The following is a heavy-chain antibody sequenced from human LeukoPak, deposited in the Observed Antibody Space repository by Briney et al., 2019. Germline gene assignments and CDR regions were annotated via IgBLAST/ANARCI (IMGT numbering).Heavy chain of an antibody. CDR3: ARGLLVNLAPLKQYYYDSSGYYSGYYYYGMDV. J-gene: IGHJ6*02. D-gene: IGHD3-22*01. V-gene: IGHV4-39*01. CDR2: IYYSGST. CDR1: GDSISSGTHY. Sequence: SETLSLTCDVSGDSISSGTHYWGWIRLPPGKGLEWIASIYYSGSTYYNPSLKGRVTISRDTSRNQFCLKLSSVTAADTAVYYCARGLLVNLAPLKQYYYDSSGYYSGYYYYGMDVWGQGTTVTVSS.